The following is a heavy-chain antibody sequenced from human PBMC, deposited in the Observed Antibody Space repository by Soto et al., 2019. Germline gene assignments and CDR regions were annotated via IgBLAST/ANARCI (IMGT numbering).Heavy chain of an antibody. CDR3: AKDRRRQYPRSLDY. V-gene: IGHV3-23*01. CDR2: ISGSGGST. J-gene: IGHJ4*02. CDR1: GFTFSSYA. Sequence: GGSLRLSCVASGFTFSSYAMTWVRQAPGKGLEWVSAISGSGGSTYYADSVKGRFTISRDNSKNTLYLQMNSLRAEDTAVYYCAKDRRRQYPRSLDYWGQGTLVTVSS. D-gene: IGHD2-2*01.